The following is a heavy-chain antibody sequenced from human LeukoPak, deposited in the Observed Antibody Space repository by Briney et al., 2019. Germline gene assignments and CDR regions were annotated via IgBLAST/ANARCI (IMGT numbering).Heavy chain of an antibody. V-gene: IGHV4-4*07. CDR1: GGSISSYY. Sequence: PSETLSLTCTVSGGSISSYYWSWIRQPAGKGLEWIGRIYTSGSTNYNPSLKSRVTMPVDTSKNQFSLKLSSVTAADTAVYYCARDQGGSGPSDYYYYGMDVWGQGTTVTVSS. J-gene: IGHJ6*02. CDR3: ARDQGGSGPSDYYYYGMDV. D-gene: IGHD3-10*01. CDR2: IYTSGST.